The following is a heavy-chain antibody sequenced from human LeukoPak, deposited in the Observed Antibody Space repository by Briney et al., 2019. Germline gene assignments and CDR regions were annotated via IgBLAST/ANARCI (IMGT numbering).Heavy chain of an antibody. D-gene: IGHD6-19*01. CDR1: GYTFITYR. Sequence: GESLKISCTTSGYTFITYRITWVRQVPGKGLEWMGRIDPSGSSSTYSPSFQGHVTISVDQSIRTAYLQWSSLEASDTAIYYCARSSRTNRRGWYGFYYFDYWGQGTRVTVSS. CDR2: IDPSGSSS. CDR3: ARSSRTNRRGWYGFYYFDY. J-gene: IGHJ4*02. V-gene: IGHV5-10-1*01.